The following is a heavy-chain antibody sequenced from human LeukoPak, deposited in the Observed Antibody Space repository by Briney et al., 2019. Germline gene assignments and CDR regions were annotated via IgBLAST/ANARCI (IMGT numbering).Heavy chain of an antibody. D-gene: IGHD6-19*01. V-gene: IGHV3-21*01. CDR2: IHNSRSYI. Sequence: GGSLRLSCAASGFTFSSYSMNWVRQAPGKGLEWVSSIHNSRSYIYYAESVKGRFPISRDNAKNSLYLQMNSLRAEDTAVYYCAGDQNGLVAVTGYYSGQGALGTVSS. CDR3: AGDQNGLVAVTGYY. CDR1: GFTFSSYS. J-gene: IGHJ4*02.